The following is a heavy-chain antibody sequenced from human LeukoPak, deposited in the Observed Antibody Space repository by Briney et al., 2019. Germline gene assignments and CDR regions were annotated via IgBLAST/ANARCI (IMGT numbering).Heavy chain of an antibody. CDR1: GFTFNNYW. J-gene: IGHJ4*02. CDR2: IKQDGNEK. CDR3: ARDHGYGNDC. Sequence: GGSLRLSCAASGFTFNNYWMNWVRQAPGKGLEWVANIKQDGNEKYYLDSVKGRFTISRDNAKNSLYLQMNSLRDEDTAVYYCARDHGYGNDCWGQGTLVTVSS. D-gene: IGHD5-18*01. V-gene: IGHV3-7*01.